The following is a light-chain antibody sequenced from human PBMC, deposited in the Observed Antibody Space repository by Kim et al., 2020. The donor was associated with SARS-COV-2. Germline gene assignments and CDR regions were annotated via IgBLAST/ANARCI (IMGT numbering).Light chain of an antibody. J-gene: IGKJ4*01. CDR2: AAS. CDR3: QQSHSTPWLT. V-gene: IGKV1-39*01. CDR1: QSIGTR. Sequence: DIQMTQYPSSLAASVGDRVTIACRASQSIGTRLNWYQQRPGKAPKLLIYAASSLQSGVPSRFSGSGSGTDFTLTISSLQPEDFATYYCQQSHSTPWLTFGGGTKVDIK.